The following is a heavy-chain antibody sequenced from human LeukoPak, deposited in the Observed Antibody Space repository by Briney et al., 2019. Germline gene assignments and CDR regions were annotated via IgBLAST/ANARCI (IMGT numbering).Heavy chain of an antibody. V-gene: IGHV4-39*01. CDR2: IFYAGSA. Sequence: PSETLSLTCTVSGDSISSETYHWGWMRQPPGKGLQWSGSIFYAGSAYYNTSLRSRVSISVDTSKDKFSLKLFPVTAADTAVYYCARSGWPMAGFAPWGQGILVTASS. D-gene: IGHD3-10*01. CDR1: GDSISSETYH. J-gene: IGHJ5*02. CDR3: ARSGWPMAGFAP.